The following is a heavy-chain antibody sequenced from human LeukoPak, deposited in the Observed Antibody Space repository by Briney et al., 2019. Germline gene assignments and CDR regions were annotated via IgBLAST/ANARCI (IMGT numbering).Heavy chain of an antibody. D-gene: IGHD3-10*01. Sequence: SETLSLTCTDSGGSISNYYWSWIRQPPGKGLEWIGYIYYTGSTNYNPSLKSRVTISVDTSKSQFSLNLTSVTAADTAVYCCARDSGLYGSRNAFDPWGQGTLVTVSS. CDR2: IYYTGST. J-gene: IGHJ5*02. CDR3: ARDSGLYGSRNAFDP. V-gene: IGHV4-59*01. CDR1: GGSISNYY.